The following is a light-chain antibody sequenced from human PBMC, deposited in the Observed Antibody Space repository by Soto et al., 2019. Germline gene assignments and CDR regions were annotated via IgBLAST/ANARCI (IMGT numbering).Light chain of an antibody. CDR3: QRYNSNSRT. V-gene: IGKV1-5*01. J-gene: IGKJ1*01. Sequence: DIQLTQSPSTLSASVGDRVTITRRASQDIYSWVAWYQQKPGKAPKFLIYDASILQSGVPSRFSGSGSGTEFTLTISSLQPDDFATYYCQRYNSNSRTFGQGTTVDFK. CDR2: DAS. CDR1: QDIYSW.